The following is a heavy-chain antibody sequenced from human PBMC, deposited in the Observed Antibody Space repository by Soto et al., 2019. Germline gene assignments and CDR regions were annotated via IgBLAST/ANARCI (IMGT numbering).Heavy chain of an antibody. D-gene: IGHD3-10*01. J-gene: IGHJ4*02. CDR1: GYSFSSYW. Sequence: GESLKISCKASGYSFSSYWITWVRQVPGKGLEWMGRIDPSDSYTNYSPSFQGQVTISADKSISTAYLQWSSLKASDTAMYYCARASGSGSYYSPADSWGQGTLVTVSS. CDR3: ARASGSGSYYSPADS. V-gene: IGHV5-10-1*04. CDR2: IDPSDSYT.